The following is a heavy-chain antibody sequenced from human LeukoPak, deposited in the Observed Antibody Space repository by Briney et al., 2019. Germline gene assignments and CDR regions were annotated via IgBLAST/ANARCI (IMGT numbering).Heavy chain of an antibody. Sequence: GGSLRLSCAVSGFTFRSYDMGWVRQAPGKGLEWISSIGRSGSHTYYADSVKGRFTISRDNAKNSLYLQMNSLRAEDTAVYYCARGIDFWSGFDYWGQGALVTVSS. CDR3: ARGIDFWSGFDY. CDR2: IGRSGSHT. V-gene: IGHV3-21*01. J-gene: IGHJ4*02. CDR1: GFTFRSYD. D-gene: IGHD3-3*01.